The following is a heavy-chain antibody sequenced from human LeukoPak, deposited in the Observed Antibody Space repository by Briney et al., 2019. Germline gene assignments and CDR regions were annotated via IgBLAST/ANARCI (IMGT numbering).Heavy chain of an antibody. CDR3: ARDLSPLLWFGDLVY. D-gene: IGHD3-10*01. V-gene: IGHV3-30-3*01. CDR1: GFTFSSYA. CDR2: ISYDGSNK. Sequence: GGSLRLSCAASGFTFSSYAMHWVRQAPVKGLEWVAVISYDGSNKYYADSVKGRFTISRDNSKNTLYLQMNSLRAEDTAVYYCARDLSPLLWFGDLVYWGQGTLVTVSS. J-gene: IGHJ4*02.